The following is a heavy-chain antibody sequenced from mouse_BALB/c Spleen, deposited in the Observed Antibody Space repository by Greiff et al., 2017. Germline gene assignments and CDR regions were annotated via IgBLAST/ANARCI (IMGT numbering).Heavy chain of an antibody. CDR3: ARHYGSSYRAMDY. CDR1: GFASSSYD. V-gene: IGHV5-12-1*01. D-gene: IGHD1-1*01. Sequence: DVKLVESGGGLVKPGGSLKLSCAASGFASSSYDMSWVRQTPEKRLEWVAYISSGGGSTYYPDTVKGRFTISRDNAKNTLYLQMSSLKSEDTAMYYCARHYGSSYRAMDYWGQGTSVTVSS. J-gene: IGHJ4*01. CDR2: ISSGGGST.